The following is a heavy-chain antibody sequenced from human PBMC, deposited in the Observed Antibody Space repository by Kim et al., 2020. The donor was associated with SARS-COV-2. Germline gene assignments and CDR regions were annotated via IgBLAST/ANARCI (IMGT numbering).Heavy chain of an antibody. Sequence: PSLKSRVTISVATSKNQFSLKLSSVTAADTAVYYCARAGVLWFGQSQFDYWGQGTLVTVSS. D-gene: IGHD3-10*01. J-gene: IGHJ4*02. V-gene: IGHV4-34*01. CDR3: ARAGVLWFGQSQFDY.